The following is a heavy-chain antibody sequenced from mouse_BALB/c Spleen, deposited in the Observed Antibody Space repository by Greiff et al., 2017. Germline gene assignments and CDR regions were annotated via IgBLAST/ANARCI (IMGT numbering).Heavy chain of an antibody. Sequence: QVQLKESGPGLVAPSQSLSITCTVSGFSLTSYDISWIRQPPGKGLEWLGVIWTGGGSNYNSAFMSRLSISKDNSKSQVFLKMNSLQTDDTAIYYCVREGGSFAYWGQGTLVTVSA. V-gene: IGHV2-9-2*01. CDR2: IWTGGGS. CDR3: VREGGSFAY. CDR1: GFSLTSYD. J-gene: IGHJ3*01.